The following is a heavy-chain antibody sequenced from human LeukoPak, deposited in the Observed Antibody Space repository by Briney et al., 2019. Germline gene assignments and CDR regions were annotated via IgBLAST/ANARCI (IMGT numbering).Heavy chain of an antibody. J-gene: IGHJ4*02. CDR3: ARDATLVPAAIHPFDY. CDR1: GYTFTIYG. D-gene: IGHD2-2*02. V-gene: IGHV1-18*01. Sequence: ASVKVSCKASGYTFTIYGISWERQAPGQGLEWMGWISAYNGHTNYAQKLQGRVTLTTDTSTSTAYMELRSLRYDDTAVYYCARDATLVPAAIHPFDYWGQGTLVTVSS. CDR2: ISAYNGHT.